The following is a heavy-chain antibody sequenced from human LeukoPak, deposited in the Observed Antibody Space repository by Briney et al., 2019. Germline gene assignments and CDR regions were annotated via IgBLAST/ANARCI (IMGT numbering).Heavy chain of an antibody. Sequence: GESLKISCKGSGYSFTSYWIGWVRQMPGKGLEWMGIIYPGDSDTRYSPSFQGQVTISADKSISTAYLQWSSLKASDTAMYYCARCRITIFGTPLDYFDYWGQGTLVTVSS. V-gene: IGHV5-51*01. CDR3: ARCRITIFGTPLDYFDY. CDR2: IYPGDSDT. J-gene: IGHJ4*02. CDR1: GYSFTSYW. D-gene: IGHD3-3*01.